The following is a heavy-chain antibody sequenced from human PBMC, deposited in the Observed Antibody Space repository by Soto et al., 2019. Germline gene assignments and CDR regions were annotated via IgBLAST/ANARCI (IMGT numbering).Heavy chain of an antibody. J-gene: IGHJ5*02. D-gene: IGHD2-2*01. Sequence: PSETLSLTCTVSVDSIDTSRYYCGWIRQPPWKGLEWLGSIYYSGTTYYNPSLKSRVTISADPSKNQFSLKLSSVTAADTAFYYCARLRGVFLLSTNNWFHPWGQATLVTVSS. CDR1: VDSIDTSRYY. CDR3: ARLRGVFLLSTNNWFHP. V-gene: IGHV4-39*01. CDR2: IYYSGTT.